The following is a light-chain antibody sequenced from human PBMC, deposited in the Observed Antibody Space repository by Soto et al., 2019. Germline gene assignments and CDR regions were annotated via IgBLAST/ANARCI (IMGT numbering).Light chain of an antibody. V-gene: IGKV3-11*01. Sequence: EIVLTQSPATLSLSPGERATLSCRASQSVSRYLAWYQQKLGQAPRLLIYAASNRATGIPARFSGSGSGTDITLTISGLEPEDFAVYYCQQRSNWPPLYTFGQGTKLAIK. CDR3: QQRSNWPPLYT. CDR2: AAS. J-gene: IGKJ2*01. CDR1: QSVSRY.